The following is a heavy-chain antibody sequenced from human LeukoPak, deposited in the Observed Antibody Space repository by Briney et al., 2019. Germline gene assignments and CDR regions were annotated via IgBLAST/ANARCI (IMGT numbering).Heavy chain of an antibody. J-gene: IGHJ1*01. CDR1: GFTFSSYA. V-gene: IGHV3-23*01. CDR2: ISGSGGST. Sequence: GGSLRLSCAASGFTFSSYAMSWVRQAPGKGLEWVSAISGSGGSTYYADSVKGRFTISRDNSKNTLYLQMNSLRAEDTAVYYCAKLSVLVYYYDSSGYYYANWGQGTLVTVSS. D-gene: IGHD3-22*01. CDR3: AKLSVLVYYYDSSGYYYAN.